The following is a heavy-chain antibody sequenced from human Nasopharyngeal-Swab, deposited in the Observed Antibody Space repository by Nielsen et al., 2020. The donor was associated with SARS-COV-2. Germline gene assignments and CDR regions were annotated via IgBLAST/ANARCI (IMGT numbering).Heavy chain of an antibody. CDR2: IYYSGST. Sequence: SETLSLTCTVSGGSISSYYWSWIRQPPGKGLEWIGYIYYSGSTNYNPSLKSRATISVDTSKNQFSLKLSSVTAADTAVYYCARTGYSSGWYFILGYWGQGTLVTVSS. J-gene: IGHJ4*02. CDR3: ARTGYSSGWYFILGY. V-gene: IGHV4-59*01. D-gene: IGHD6-19*01. CDR1: GGSISSYY.